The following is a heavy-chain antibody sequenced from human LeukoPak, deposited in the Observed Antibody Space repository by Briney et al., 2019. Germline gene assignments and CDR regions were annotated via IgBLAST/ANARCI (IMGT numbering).Heavy chain of an antibody. Sequence: GGSLRLSCAASGFTFSSYSMNWVRQAPGKGLEWVSYISSSSSTIYYADSVKGRFTISRDNAKNSLYLQMNSLRAEDTAVYYCAREGGGEGNAFDIWGQGTMVTVSS. D-gene: IGHD3-10*01. CDR3: AREGGGEGNAFDI. CDR1: GFTFSSYS. V-gene: IGHV3-48*04. CDR2: ISSSSSTI. J-gene: IGHJ3*02.